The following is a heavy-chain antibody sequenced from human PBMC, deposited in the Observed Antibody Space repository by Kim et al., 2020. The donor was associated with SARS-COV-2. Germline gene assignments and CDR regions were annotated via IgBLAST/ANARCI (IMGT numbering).Heavy chain of an antibody. V-gene: IGHV1-69*04. Sequence: YARKFQGRVTITAEKSTSPAYMGRSSLRSEDTAVYYCAREGIQLWSYFDYWGQGTLVTVSS. CDR3: AREGIQLWSYFDY. D-gene: IGHD5-18*01. J-gene: IGHJ4*02.